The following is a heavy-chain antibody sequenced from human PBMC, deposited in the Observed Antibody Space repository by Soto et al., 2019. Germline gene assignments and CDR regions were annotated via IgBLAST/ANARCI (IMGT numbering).Heavy chain of an antibody. CDR1: GFSFVNYA. D-gene: IGHD6-19*01. CDR2: LSGSGTST. J-gene: IGHJ4*02. V-gene: IGHV3-23*01. Sequence: LRLSCAASGFSFVNYAMNWVRQAPGKGLEWVSGLSGSGTSTYYADSVKGRFTISGDNSRDTLFLQMNSLTADDTAVYYCAKATTNGGWFNPFDSWGQGALVTVSS. CDR3: AKATTNGGWFNPFDS.